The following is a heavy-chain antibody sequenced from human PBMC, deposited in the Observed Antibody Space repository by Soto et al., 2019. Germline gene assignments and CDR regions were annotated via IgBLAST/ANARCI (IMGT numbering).Heavy chain of an antibody. CDR2: IYYSGST. D-gene: IGHD2-15*01. CDR3: ARSVFFFHSEDGIRDTVPVSAVLLNRSSDL. Sequence: PKKGIEWIGSIYYSGSTYYNPSLKSRVTISVDTSKNQFSLQLSSVTAADTAVYYCARSVFFFHSEDGIRDTVPVSAVLLNRSSDL. J-gene: IGHJ2*01. V-gene: IGHV4-39*01.